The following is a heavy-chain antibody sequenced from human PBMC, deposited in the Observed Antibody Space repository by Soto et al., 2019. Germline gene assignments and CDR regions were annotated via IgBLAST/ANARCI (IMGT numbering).Heavy chain of an antibody. J-gene: IGHJ6*02. CDR3: ARHILGYCSSTSCYPNTFYYGMDV. CDR1: GYSFTSYW. CDR2: IYPGDSDT. Sequence: GESLKISCKGSGYSFTSYWIGWVRQMPGKGLEWMGIIYPGDSDTRYSPSFQGQVTISADKSISTAYPQWSSLKASDTAMYYCARHILGYCSSTSCYPNTFYYGMDVWGQGTTVTV. V-gene: IGHV5-51*01. D-gene: IGHD2-2*01.